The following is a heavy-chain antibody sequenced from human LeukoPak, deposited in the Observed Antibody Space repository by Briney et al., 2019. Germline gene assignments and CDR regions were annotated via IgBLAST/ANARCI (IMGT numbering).Heavy chain of an antibody. V-gene: IGHV4-59*01. Sequence: SETLSLTCTVSGGSISSYYWSWIRQPPGKGLEWIGYIYYSGNINYNPSLKSRVTISVVTSKNQFSLKLSSVTAADTAVYYCARDPSPFYSGSYLGFDPWGQGTLVTVSS. D-gene: IGHD1-26*01. J-gene: IGHJ5*02. CDR2: IYYSGNI. CDR1: GGSISSYY. CDR3: ARDPSPFYSGSYLGFDP.